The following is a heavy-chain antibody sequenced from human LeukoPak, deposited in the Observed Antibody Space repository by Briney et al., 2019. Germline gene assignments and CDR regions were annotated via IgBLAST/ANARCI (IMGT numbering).Heavy chain of an antibody. CDR3: AKDLYSYDKQNWFYP. Sequence: GGSLRLSCAASGFTFSSYGMHWVRQAPGKGLEWVAFIRYDGSNKYYADSVKGRFTISRDNSKNTLYLQMNSLRAEDTAVYYCAKDLYSYDKQNWFYPWGQGTLVTVSS. CDR2: IRYDGSNK. CDR1: GFTFSSYG. D-gene: IGHD5-18*01. V-gene: IGHV3-30*02. J-gene: IGHJ5*02.